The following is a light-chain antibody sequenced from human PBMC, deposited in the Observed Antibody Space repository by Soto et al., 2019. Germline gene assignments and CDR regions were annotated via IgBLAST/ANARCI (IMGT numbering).Light chain of an antibody. J-gene: IGLJ2*01. V-gene: IGLV1-40*01. CDR1: SSNIGAAFD. CDR3: QSYDSSLSGSSVV. CDR2: ANS. Sequence: QSVLTQPPSVSGAPGQRVTISCTGDSSNIGAAFDVHRYQQLPGTAPKLLIYANSTRPSGVPDRFSGSKSGSSASLASTGLQAEDEADYYCQSYDSSLSGSSVVFGGGTKLTLL.